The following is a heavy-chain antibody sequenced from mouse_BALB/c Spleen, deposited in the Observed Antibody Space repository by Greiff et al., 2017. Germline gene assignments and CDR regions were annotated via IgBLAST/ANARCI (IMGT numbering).Heavy chain of an antibody. J-gene: IGHJ3*01. CDR2: INPNNGGT. V-gene: IGHV1-18*01. CDR3: ARGPWFAY. CDR1: GYTFTDYN. Sequence: EVQLQQSGPELEKPGASVKIPCKASGYTFTDYNMDWVKQSHGKSLEWIGDINPNNGGTIYNQKFKGKATLTVDKSSSTAYMELRSLTSEDTAVYYCARGPWFAYWGQGTLVTVSA.